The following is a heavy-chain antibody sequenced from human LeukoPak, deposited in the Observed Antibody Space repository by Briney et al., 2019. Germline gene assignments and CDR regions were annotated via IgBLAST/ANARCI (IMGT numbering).Heavy chain of an antibody. V-gene: IGHV3-21*01. D-gene: IGHD2-2*02. CDR1: GFTFSSYT. Sequence: PGGSLRLSCAASGFTFSSYTVNWVRQAPGKGLEWVSSISSTSSYIYDADSVKGRFTISRDNAKNSMYLQMDSLRAEDTAVYYCVRDRGCTSTSCYTVSFDYWGQGTLVTVSS. CDR3: VRDRGCTSTSCYTVSFDY. CDR2: ISSTSSYI. J-gene: IGHJ4*02.